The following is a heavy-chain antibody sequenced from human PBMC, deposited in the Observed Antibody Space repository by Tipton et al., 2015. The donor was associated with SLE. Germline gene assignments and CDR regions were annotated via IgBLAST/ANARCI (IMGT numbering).Heavy chain of an antibody. CDR2: IYYSEST. CDR3: ARGRDGHKSFDS. CDR1: GDSIRSIRSSDYY. J-gene: IGHJ4*02. V-gene: IGHV4-39*01. D-gene: IGHD5-24*01. Sequence: TLSLTCTVSGDSIRSIRSSDYYWSWIRQSPGKGLEWIGSIYYSESTYYNPSLKSRVTISVDTSKNQFSLKLSSVTAADTAVYYRARGRDGHKSFDSWGQGSLVTVSS.